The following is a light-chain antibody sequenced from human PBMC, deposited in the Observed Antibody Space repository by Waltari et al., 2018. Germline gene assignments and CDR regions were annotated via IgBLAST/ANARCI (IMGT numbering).Light chain of an antibody. Sequence: QSVLTQPPSVSVAPGQRVTISCTGSSSNIGAGYDVHWYQQLPGTAPKLLIYDNSSRTSGVPGRCSASKSGTSASLAINGIQAEDEADYYCQSFDSTLTAYVVFGGGTKLTVL. CDR2: DNS. CDR3: QSFDSTLTAYVV. J-gene: IGLJ2*01. CDR1: SSNIGAGYD. V-gene: IGLV1-40*01.